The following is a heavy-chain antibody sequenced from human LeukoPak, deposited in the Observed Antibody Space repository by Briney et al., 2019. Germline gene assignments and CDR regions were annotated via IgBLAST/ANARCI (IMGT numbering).Heavy chain of an antibody. CDR3: ARDYRAGNFWSGYYTIDY. CDR1: GFTFANYV. V-gene: IGHV3-64*01. CDR2: ISSNGGST. Sequence: GGSLRLSCVASGFTFANYVMSWVRQAPGKGLEWVSAISSNGGSTYYANSVKGRFTISRDNSKNTLYLQMGSLRAEDMAVYYCARDYRAGNFWSGYYTIDYWGQGTLVTVSS. J-gene: IGHJ4*02. D-gene: IGHD3-3*01.